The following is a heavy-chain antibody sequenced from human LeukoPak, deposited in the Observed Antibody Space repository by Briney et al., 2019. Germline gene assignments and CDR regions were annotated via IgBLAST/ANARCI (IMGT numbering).Heavy chain of an antibody. D-gene: IGHD3-22*01. CDR3: ATDGVGGYYSPVGPFDY. CDR1: GYTFTSNY. J-gene: IGHJ4*02. Sequence: ASVKVSCKAFGYTFTSNYMHWVRQAPGQGPEWMGVISPSGGSTTYAQKFQGRVTMTRDTSTSTVYMELSSLRSEDTAVYYCATDGVGGYYSPVGPFDYWGQGTLVTVSS. CDR2: ISPSGGST. V-gene: IGHV1-46*01.